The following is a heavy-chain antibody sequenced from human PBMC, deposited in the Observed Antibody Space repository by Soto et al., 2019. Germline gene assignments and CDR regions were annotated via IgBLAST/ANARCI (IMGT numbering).Heavy chain of an antibody. CDR1: GFSFSNYA. V-gene: IGHV3-23*01. Sequence: EVHLLESGGGLVQPGGSLRLSCAASGFSFSNYAMNWVRQAPGKGLEWVSAVSGSGGITYYADSVKGRFTISRDNSKNNLYLQMNSLRAEDTAVYYCAKRVEGSGSYYKGPFDYWGQGTLVTVSS. D-gene: IGHD3-10*01. CDR2: VSGSGGIT. J-gene: IGHJ4*02. CDR3: AKRVEGSGSYYKGPFDY.